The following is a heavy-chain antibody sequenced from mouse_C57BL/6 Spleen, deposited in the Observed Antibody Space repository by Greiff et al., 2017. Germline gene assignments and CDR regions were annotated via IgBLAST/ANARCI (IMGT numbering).Heavy chain of an antibody. Sequence: QVQLQQSGAELVKPGASVKMSCKASGYTFTTYPIEWMKQNHGKSLEWIGNFYPYNDDTKYNEKFKGKATLTVEKSSSTVYLELSRLTSDDSAVYYCARGPPYYYGSSQYYFDYWGQGTTLTVSS. CDR1: GYTFTTYP. CDR3: ARGPPYYYGSSQYYFDY. V-gene: IGHV1-47*01. D-gene: IGHD1-1*01. CDR2: FYPYNDDT. J-gene: IGHJ2*01.